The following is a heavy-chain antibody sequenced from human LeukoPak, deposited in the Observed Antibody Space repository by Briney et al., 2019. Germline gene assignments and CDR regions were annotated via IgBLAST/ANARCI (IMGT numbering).Heavy chain of an antibody. CDR2: ISAYSGNT. J-gene: IGHJ4*02. Sequence: ASVKVYCKPSGYTFTRNAISWVRQAPGQGVEWMGWISAYSGNTNYAQKLQGRVTMTTDTSTSTAYMELRSLRSDDTAVYYCARDRDYTLDYWGQGTLVTVSS. D-gene: IGHD4-11*01. V-gene: IGHV1-18*01. CDR3: ARDRDYTLDY. CDR1: GYTFTRNA.